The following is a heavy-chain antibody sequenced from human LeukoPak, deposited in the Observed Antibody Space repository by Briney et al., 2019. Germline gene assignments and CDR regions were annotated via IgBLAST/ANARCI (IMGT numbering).Heavy chain of an antibody. V-gene: IGHV3-23*01. J-gene: IGHJ4*02. CDR3: AKDYRHYDFWSGYQTPFDC. D-gene: IGHD3-3*01. CDR1: GFTSSSYA. Sequence: PGGSLRLSCAASGFTSSSYAMSWVRQAPGKGLEWVSAISGSGGSTYYADSVKGRFTISRDNSKNTLYLQMNSLRAEDTAVYYCAKDYRHYDFWSGYQTPFDCWGQGTLVTVSS. CDR2: ISGSGGST.